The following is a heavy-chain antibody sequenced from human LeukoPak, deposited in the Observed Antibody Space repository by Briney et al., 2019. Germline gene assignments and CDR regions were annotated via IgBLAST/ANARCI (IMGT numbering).Heavy chain of an antibody. CDR1: GFTFSSYW. CDR2: ISSSSSYT. J-gene: IGHJ3*02. Sequence: GGSLRLSCAASGFTFSSYWMNWVRQAPGKGLEWVSYISSSSSYTNYADSVKGRFTISRDNAKNSLYLQMNSLRAEDTAVYYCAREILYYDILTGYANDAFDIWGQGTMVTVSS. D-gene: IGHD3-9*01. CDR3: AREILYYDILTGYANDAFDI. V-gene: IGHV3-21*05.